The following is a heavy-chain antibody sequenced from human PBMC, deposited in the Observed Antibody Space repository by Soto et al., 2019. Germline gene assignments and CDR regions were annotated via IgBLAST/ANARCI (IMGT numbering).Heavy chain of an antibody. CDR3: AKGSPSYDSRRGYFDY. CDR1: GFTFSSYA. J-gene: IGHJ4*02. V-gene: IGHV3-23*01. CDR2: ISGSGGST. Sequence: VGALRLSCAASGFTFSSYAMSWVRQAPGKGLEWVSAISGSGGSTYYADSVKGRFTISRDNSKNTLYLQMNSLRAEDTAVYYCAKGSPSYDSRRGYFDYWGQGTLVTVSS. D-gene: IGHD3-16*01.